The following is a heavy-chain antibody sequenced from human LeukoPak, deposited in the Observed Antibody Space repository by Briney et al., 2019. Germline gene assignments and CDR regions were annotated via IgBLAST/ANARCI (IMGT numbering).Heavy chain of an antibody. CDR3: ARQPAAKYYFDY. V-gene: IGHV3-30-3*02. Sequence: GGSLRLSCAASGFTFSSYAMHWVRQAPGKGLEWVAVISYDGSNKYYADSVKGRFTISRDNSKNTLYLQMNSLRAEDTAVYYCARQPAAKYYFDYWGQGTLVTVSS. CDR2: ISYDGSNK. CDR1: GFTFSSYA. D-gene: IGHD6-13*01. J-gene: IGHJ4*02.